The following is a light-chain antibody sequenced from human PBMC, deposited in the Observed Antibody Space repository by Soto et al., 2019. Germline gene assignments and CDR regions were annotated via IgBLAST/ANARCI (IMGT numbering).Light chain of an antibody. V-gene: IGLV1-47*01. J-gene: IGLJ2*01. CDR3: ATWDDSLSGYVV. CDR2: RNT. Sequence: QSVLTQPPSASGTPGQRVTISCSGSSSNIGSDFVYWYQQFPGTAPKLLIYRNTQRPSGVPDRFSGSKSGTSASLAISGLRSEDEADYYCATWDDSLSGYVVFGGGTQLTVL. CDR1: SSNIGSDF.